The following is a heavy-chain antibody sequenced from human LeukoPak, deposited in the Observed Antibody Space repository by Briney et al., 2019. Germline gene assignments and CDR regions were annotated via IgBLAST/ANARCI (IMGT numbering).Heavy chain of an antibody. D-gene: IGHD3-10*01. V-gene: IGHV1-2*02. CDR1: GYTFTDYY. CDR3: ATRGEEVLLDKAAFHI. J-gene: IGHJ3*02. CDR2: INPNSGGT. Sequence: AASVKVSCKASGYTFTDYYMHWVRQAPGQGLEWMGWINPNSGGTHYAQKFQGRVTMTRDTSISTAYMDLSRLRSDDTAVYYCATRGEEVLLDKAAFHIWGQGTMVTVSS.